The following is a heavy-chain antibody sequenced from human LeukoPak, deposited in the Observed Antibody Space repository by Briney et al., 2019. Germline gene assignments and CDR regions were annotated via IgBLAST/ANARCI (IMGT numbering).Heavy chain of an antibody. CDR3: AKESCTMTNCLGD. Sequence: PGRSLRLSCAASGSTFSSFVMHWVRQAPGKGLEWVAVISKDGSDKYYVDSVKGRFAISRDNSRNTLYLQMNSLRAEDTAVYFCAKESCTMTNCLGDWGQGTLVTVSP. V-gene: IGHV3-30*18. CDR2: ISKDGSDK. D-gene: IGHD2-8*01. J-gene: IGHJ4*02. CDR1: GSTFSSFV.